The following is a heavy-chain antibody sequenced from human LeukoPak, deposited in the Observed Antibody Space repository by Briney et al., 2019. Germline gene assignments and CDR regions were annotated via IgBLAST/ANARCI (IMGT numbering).Heavy chain of an antibody. D-gene: IGHD2-2*01. CDR3: ARDAFMRGASTSCYSS. J-gene: IGHJ5*02. CDR1: GYTFTSYY. V-gene: IGHV1-46*01. Sequence: ASVKVSCKASGYTFTSYYMHWVRQAPGQGLEWMGIINPSGGSTSYAQKFQGRVTMTRDTSTGTVYMELSSLRSEDTAVYYCARDAFMRGASTSCYSSWGQGTLVTVSS. CDR2: INPSGGST.